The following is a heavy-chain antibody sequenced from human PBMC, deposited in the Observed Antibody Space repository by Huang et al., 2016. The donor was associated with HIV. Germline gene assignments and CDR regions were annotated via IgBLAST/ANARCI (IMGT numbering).Heavy chain of an antibody. V-gene: IGHV4-39*01. CDR2: IYYRGDT. CDR3: ARHFGSWSGYFDS. D-gene: IGHD3-10*01. CDR1: GGSITDSNYY. J-gene: IGHJ4*02. Sequence: QLQLQESGPGLVRPSETLSLICTVSGGSITDSNYYGGWIRQPPGKGLAWIGRIYYRGDTDYNPSLKSRVTRSVDTSKNRFSLDIRSVAVADTAIYYCARHFGSWSGYFDSWGQGTLVPVSS.